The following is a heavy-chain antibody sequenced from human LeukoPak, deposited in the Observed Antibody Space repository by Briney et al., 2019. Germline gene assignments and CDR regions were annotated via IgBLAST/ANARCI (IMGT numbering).Heavy chain of an antibody. J-gene: IGHJ6*02. D-gene: IGHD6-13*01. CDR2: INPNSGGT. CDR1: GYTFTGYY. V-gene: IGHV1-2*02. CDR3: ASSYTRGSSSWLDYGMDV. Sequence: VASVKVSCKASGYTFTGYYMHWVRQAPGQGLEWMGWINPNSGGTNYAQKFQGRVTMTRDTSISTAYMELSRLRSDDTAVYYCASSYTRGSSSWLDYGMDVWGQGTTVTVSS.